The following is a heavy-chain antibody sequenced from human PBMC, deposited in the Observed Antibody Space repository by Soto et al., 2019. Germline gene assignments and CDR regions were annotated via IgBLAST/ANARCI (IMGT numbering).Heavy chain of an antibody. Sequence: SETLSLTCSVSGVSISSGNWWTWVRQTPQRGLEYIGEIFHDGTANYYPSFERRVAISVDTSKNQFSLKLTSVAAADTAIYFCARLVYDTRLNYMYFDFWGQGALVTVSS. V-gene: IGHV4-4*02. D-gene: IGHD2-8*01. CDR1: GVSISSGNW. CDR2: IFHDGTA. CDR3: ARLVYDTRLNYMYFDF. J-gene: IGHJ4*02.